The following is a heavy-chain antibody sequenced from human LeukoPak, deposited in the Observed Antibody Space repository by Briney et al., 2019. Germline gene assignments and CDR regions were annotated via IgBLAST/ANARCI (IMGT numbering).Heavy chain of an antibody. D-gene: IGHD3-10*01. Sequence: SETLSLTCTVSGGSISSYYWSWIRQPAGKGLEWIRRIHTSGSTNYNPSLKSRVTMSVDTSKNQFSLKLSSVTAADTAVYYCARASSFVELPGGTFDYWGQGTLVTVSS. CDR1: GGSISSYY. J-gene: IGHJ4*02. CDR2: IHTSGST. CDR3: ARASSFVELPGGTFDY. V-gene: IGHV4-4*07.